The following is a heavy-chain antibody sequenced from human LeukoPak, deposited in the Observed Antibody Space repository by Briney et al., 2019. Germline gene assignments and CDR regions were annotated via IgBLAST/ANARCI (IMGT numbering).Heavy chain of an antibody. V-gene: IGHV4-34*01. Sequence: SETLSLTCAVYGGSFSGYYWSWIRQPPGKGLEWIGEINHSGSTNYNPSLKSRVTISVDTSKNQFSLKLSSVTAADTAVYYCAREGITFGGVIGPRPAFPIWGQGTMVTVSS. D-gene: IGHD3-16*02. J-gene: IGHJ3*02. CDR1: GGSFSGYY. CDR3: AREGITFGGVIGPRPAFPI. CDR2: INHSGST.